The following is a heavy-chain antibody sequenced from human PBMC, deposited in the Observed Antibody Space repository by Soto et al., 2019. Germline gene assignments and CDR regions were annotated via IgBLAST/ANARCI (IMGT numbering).Heavy chain of an antibody. CDR3: ASLSVGPTPERGPGSAFDI. CDR2: IYPGDSDT. V-gene: IGHV5-51*01. CDR1: GYSFTSYW. D-gene: IGHD3-10*01. Sequence: GESLKISCKGSGYSFTSYWIGWVRQMPGKGLEWMGIIYPGDSDTRYSPSFQGQVTISADKSISTAYLQWSSLKASDTAMYYCASLSVGPTPERGPGSAFDIWGQGTMVTVSS. J-gene: IGHJ3*02.